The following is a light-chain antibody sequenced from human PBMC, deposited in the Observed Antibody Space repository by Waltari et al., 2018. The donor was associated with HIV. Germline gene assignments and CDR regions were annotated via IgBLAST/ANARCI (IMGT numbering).Light chain of an antibody. J-gene: IGKJ1*01. CDR3: QQYGSSPQT. Sequence: EIVLTQSPGTLSLSPGERATLSCRASQTVNSAYLAWYQQKPGQAPRLLIYGSYNRATGVPDRFSGSGSGTDFTLTISRLEPEDFAVYYCQQYGSSPQTFGQGTKVEIK. CDR1: QTVNSAY. CDR2: GSY. V-gene: IGKV3-20*01.